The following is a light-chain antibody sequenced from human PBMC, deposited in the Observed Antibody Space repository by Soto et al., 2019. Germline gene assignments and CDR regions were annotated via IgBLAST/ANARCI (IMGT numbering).Light chain of an antibody. J-gene: IGKJ5*01. CDR2: DAS. V-gene: IGKV1-33*01. Sequence: QMTQSPSSLSASVGDRVTISCRASQGVGSYLAWYQQKPGKAPKLLLYDASSLETGVPSRFSGSGSGTDFTLTISSLQPEDVATYYCQHYDHLPITFGQGTRLEIK. CDR3: QHYDHLPIT. CDR1: QGVGSY.